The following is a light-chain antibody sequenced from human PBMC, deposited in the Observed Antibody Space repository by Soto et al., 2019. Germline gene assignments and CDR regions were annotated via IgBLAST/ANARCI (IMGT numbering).Light chain of an antibody. CDR1: SSYVGGYNY. Sequence: QSVLTQPASVSGSPGQSITISCTGTSSYVGGYNYVSWYQQHPGKAPKLMIYDVSNRPSGVSNRFSGSKSGNTASLTISGLQAEDEADYYCSSYTSSSTVVFGGGTKSPS. CDR3: SSYTSSSTVV. V-gene: IGLV2-14*01. J-gene: IGLJ2*01. CDR2: DVS.